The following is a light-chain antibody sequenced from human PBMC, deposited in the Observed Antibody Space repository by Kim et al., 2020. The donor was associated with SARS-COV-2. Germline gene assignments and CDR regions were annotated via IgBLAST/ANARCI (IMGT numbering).Light chain of an antibody. J-gene: IGKJ4*01. V-gene: IGKV1-12*01. CDR3: HQGHSFPLT. CDR1: HNINNW. Sequence: DIQMTQSPPSVSAFVGDRVTITCRASHNINNWLAWYQQKPGRAPKLLIYDASAVQSGVPSRFSGSGSGTDFTLTITTLQPEECATLYCHQGHSFPLTFGGGTKVDIK. CDR2: DAS.